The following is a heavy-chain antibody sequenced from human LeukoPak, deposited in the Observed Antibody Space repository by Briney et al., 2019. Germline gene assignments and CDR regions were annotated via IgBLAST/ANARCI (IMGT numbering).Heavy chain of an antibody. V-gene: IGHV4-59*01. CDR1: GGSISSYY. J-gene: IGHJ4*02. CDR3: ASRERWLQFIDY. CDR2: IYYSGST. D-gene: IGHD5-24*01. Sequence: SETLSLTCTVSGGSISSYYWSWIRQPPGRGLEWIGYIYYSGSTNYNPSLKSRVTISVDTSKNQFSLKLSSVTAADTAVYYCASRERWLQFIDYWGQGTLVTVSS.